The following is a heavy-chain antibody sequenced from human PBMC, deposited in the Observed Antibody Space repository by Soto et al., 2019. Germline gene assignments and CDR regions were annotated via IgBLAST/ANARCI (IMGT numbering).Heavy chain of an antibody. V-gene: IGHV1-69*08. J-gene: IGHJ4*02. CDR2: IIPILGIA. Sequence: QVQLVQSGAEVKKPGSSVKVSCKASGGTFSSYTISWVRQAPGQGLEWMGRIIPILGIANYAQKFQGRVTITDDKPTSTGYRELGSQRSDDTAVYYCAREQNTVLWFGDGGSRWGQGTLVTVSS. D-gene: IGHD3-10*01. CDR1: GGTFSSYT. CDR3: AREQNTVLWFGDGGSR.